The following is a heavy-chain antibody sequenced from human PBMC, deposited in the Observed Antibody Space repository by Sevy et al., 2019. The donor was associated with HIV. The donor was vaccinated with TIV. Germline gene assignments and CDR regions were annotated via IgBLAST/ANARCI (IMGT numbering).Heavy chain of an antibody. CDR1: GFTFNKFA. CDR3: AKEGNNSPDKFDS. J-gene: IGHJ4*02. D-gene: IGHD1-1*01. V-gene: IGHV3-23*01. CDR2: ISRKSLGT. Sequence: GGSLRLSCAASGFTFNKFAMSWVRQAPGKGLEWVSAISRKSLGTYYADPVKGRFSISRDDSKNTLYLQMSSLRGDDTAVYYCAKEGNNSPDKFDSWGQGTLVTVSS.